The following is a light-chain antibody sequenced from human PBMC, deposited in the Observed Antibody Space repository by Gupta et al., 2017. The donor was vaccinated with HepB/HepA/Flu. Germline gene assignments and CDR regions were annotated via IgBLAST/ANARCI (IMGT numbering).Light chain of an antibody. V-gene: IGKV2-28*01. J-gene: IGKJ4*01. CDR3: MQALQTPLT. Sequence: DIVMTQSPLSLPVTPGEPASISCRSSQSLLHSNGYNYLDWYLQKPGQSPQLLIYLGSNRASGVPDRFRGSGSGTDFTLKISRVEAEDVGVHYCMQALQTPLTFGGETKVEIK. CDR1: QSLLHSNGYNY. CDR2: LGS.